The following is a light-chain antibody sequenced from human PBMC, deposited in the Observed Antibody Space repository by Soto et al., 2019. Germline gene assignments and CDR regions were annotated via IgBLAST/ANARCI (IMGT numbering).Light chain of an antibody. CDR1: QSVSSY. CDR2: DAS. CDR3: QQRSNWPPYT. V-gene: IGKV3-11*01. Sequence: EIVLTQSPATLSLSPGERATLSCRASQSVSSYLAWYQQKPGQAPRLLIYDASNKPTGIPARFSGSGSGTNFPVAISSLEPEDFAVYYCQQRSNWPPYTFGQGTKLEIK. J-gene: IGKJ2*01.